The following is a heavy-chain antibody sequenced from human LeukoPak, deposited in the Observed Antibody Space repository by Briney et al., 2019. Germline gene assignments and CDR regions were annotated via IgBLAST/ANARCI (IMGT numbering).Heavy chain of an antibody. CDR3: ARDYGITIFGVAYYYGMDV. CDR2: IWYDGSNK. D-gene: IGHD3-3*01. Sequence: GGSLGLSCAASGFPFSIYWMTWVRQAPGKGLEWVAVIWYDGSNKYYADSVKGRFTISRDNSKNTLYLQMNSLRAEDTAVYYCARDYGITIFGVAYYYGMDVWGQGTTVTVSS. V-gene: IGHV3-33*08. CDR1: GFPFSIYW. J-gene: IGHJ6*02.